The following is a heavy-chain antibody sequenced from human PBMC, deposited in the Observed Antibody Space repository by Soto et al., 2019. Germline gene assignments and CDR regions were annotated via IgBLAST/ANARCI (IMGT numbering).Heavy chain of an antibody. V-gene: IGHV1-8*01. CDR1: GYTFTSYD. CDR3: ARLRGYSGYDLSYGMDV. CDR2: MNPNSGNT. D-gene: IGHD5-12*01. Sequence: QVQLVQSGAEVKKPGASVKVSCKASGYTFTSYDINWVRQATGQGLEWKGWMNPNSGNTGYAQKFQGRVTMTRNTSISTAYMELSSLRSEDTAVYYCARLRGYSGYDLSYGMDVWGQGNTVTVSS. J-gene: IGHJ6*02.